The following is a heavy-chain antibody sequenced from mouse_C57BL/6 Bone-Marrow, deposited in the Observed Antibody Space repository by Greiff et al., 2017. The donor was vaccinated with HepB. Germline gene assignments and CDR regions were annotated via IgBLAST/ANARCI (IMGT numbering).Heavy chain of an antibody. D-gene: IGHD2-5*01. CDR3: ARVDSNSFAY. V-gene: IGHV5-4*03. Sequence: EVKLEESGGGLVKPGGSLKLSCAASGFTFSSYAMSWVRQTPEKRLEWVATISDGGSYTYYPDNVKGRFTISRDNAKNNLYLQMSHLKSEDTAMYYCARVDSNSFAYWGQGTLVTVSA. CDR1: GFTFSSYA. J-gene: IGHJ3*01. CDR2: ISDGGSYT.